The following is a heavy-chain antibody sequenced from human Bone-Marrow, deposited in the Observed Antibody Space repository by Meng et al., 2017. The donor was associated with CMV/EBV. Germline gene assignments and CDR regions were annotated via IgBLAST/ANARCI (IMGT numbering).Heavy chain of an antibody. CDR3: ARARGGGACDY. J-gene: IGHJ4*02. CDR1: GYSISSGYY. CDR2: IYHSGST. D-gene: IGHD1-26*01. V-gene: IGHV4-38-2*02. Sequence: SETLSLTCTVSGYSISSGYYCGWIRQPPGKGLEWIGSIYHSGSTYYNSSLKSRVTISVDTSKNQFSLKLSSVTAADTAVYYCARARGGGACDYWGQGTLVTVSS.